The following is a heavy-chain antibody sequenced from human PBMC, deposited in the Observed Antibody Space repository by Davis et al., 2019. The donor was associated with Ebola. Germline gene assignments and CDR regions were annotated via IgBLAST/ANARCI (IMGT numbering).Heavy chain of an antibody. J-gene: IGHJ2*01. CDR1: GGSISSSSYY. Sequence: MPSETLSLTCTVSGGSISSSSYYWSWIRQPPGKGLEWIGYIYYSGSTNYNPSLKSRVTISVDTSKNQFSLKLSSVTAADTAVYFCARSPITISGVLVPLYWFFDLWGRGTLVTVSS. CDR2: IYYSGST. D-gene: IGHD3-3*01. CDR3: ARSPITISGVLVPLYWFFDL. V-gene: IGHV4-61*01.